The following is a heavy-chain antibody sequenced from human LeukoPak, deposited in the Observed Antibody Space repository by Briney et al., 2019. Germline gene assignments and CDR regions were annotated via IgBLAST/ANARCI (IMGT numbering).Heavy chain of an antibody. CDR1: GFTFSSYC. Sequence: PGGSLRLSCAASGFTFSSYCMHWVRQAPGKGLEWVAFIRYDGSKKYYADSVKGGFTISRDNYKNTLYTHMHSPRDEAMDVYSCATDLDYCDYMNWGQGTLVTVSS. J-gene: IGHJ4*02. CDR3: ATDLDYCDYMN. D-gene: IGHD4-17*01. CDR2: IRYDGSKK. V-gene: IGHV3-30*02.